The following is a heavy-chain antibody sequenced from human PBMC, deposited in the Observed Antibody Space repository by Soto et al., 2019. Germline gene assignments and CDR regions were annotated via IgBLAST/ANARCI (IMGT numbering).Heavy chain of an antibody. CDR3: ASEREYSPWYYYYGMDV. D-gene: IGHD4-4*01. CDR1: GFTFSSYS. Sequence: EVQLVESGGGLVKPGGSLRLSCAASGFTFSSYSMNWVRQAPGKGLEWVSSISSSSSYIYYADSVKGRFTISRDNAKNSLYLQMNRLRAEDTAVYYCASEREYSPWYYYYGMDVWGQGTTVTVSS. J-gene: IGHJ6*02. CDR2: ISSSSSYI. V-gene: IGHV3-21*01.